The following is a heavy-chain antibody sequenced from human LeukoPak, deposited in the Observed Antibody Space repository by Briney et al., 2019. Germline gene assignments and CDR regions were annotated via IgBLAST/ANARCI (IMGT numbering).Heavy chain of an antibody. Sequence: PGGSLRLSCTVSGFTFSDYYMSWVRQAPGKGLEWVSYISSSGSMLHYADSVEGRFTISRDNAKNSLYLQMSSLRVEDTAVHYCARDYPSAPRLKTTPSKQLVYGNYYFDYWGQGTLVTVSS. V-gene: IGHV3-11*04. D-gene: IGHD6-13*01. CDR3: ARDYPSAPRLKTTPSKQLVYGNYYFDY. CDR1: GFTFSDYY. J-gene: IGHJ4*02. CDR2: ISSSGSML.